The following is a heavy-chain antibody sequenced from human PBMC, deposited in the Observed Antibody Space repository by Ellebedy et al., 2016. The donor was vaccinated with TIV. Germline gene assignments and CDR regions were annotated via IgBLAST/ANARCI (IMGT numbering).Heavy chain of an antibody. Sequence: MPSETLSLTCTVSGGSISSYYWSWIRQPPGKGLAWIGYIYYSGSTNYNPSLKSRVTISVDTSKNQFSLKLSSVTAADTAVYSCAMGYSSGWYNWFDPWGQGTLVTVSS. V-gene: IGHV4-59*01. CDR3: AMGYSSGWYNWFDP. D-gene: IGHD6-19*01. CDR2: IYYSGST. CDR1: GGSISSYY. J-gene: IGHJ5*02.